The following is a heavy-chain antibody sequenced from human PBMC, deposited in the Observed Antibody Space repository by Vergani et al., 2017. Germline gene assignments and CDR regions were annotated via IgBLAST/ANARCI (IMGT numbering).Heavy chain of an antibody. CDR3: DAFDI. V-gene: IGHV1-2*02. CDR1: GYSFPSFG. CDR2: INPNSGGT. J-gene: IGHJ3*02. Sequence: QVQLVQSGAELKRPGASVKVACKTSGYSFPSFGITWVRQAPGQGLEWMGWINPNSGGTKYAQKFQGRVTMTRDTSISTAYMELSRLRSDDTAVYYCDAFDIWGQGTMVTVSS.